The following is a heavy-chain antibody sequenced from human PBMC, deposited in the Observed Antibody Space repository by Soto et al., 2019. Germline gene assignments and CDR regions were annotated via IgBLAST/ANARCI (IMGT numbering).Heavy chain of an antibody. D-gene: IGHD3-22*01. CDR1: EFTFSNYA. CDR3: AKNPGYYYDSTGYHFDY. V-gene: IGHV3-23*01. Sequence: GGSLRLSCAASEFTFSNYAMSCVRQAPGKGLEWVSAISYGGGTTYYADSVKGRFTISRDNSKNTLYLQMNSLRAEDTAVYYCAKNPGYYYDSTGYHFDYWGQGTLVTVPS. J-gene: IGHJ4*02. CDR2: ISYGGGTT.